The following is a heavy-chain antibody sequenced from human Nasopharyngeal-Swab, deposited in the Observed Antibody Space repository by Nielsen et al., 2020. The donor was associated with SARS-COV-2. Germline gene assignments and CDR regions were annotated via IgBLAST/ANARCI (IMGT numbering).Heavy chain of an antibody. J-gene: IGHJ6*03. V-gene: IGHV3-9*01. D-gene: IGHD6-13*01. CDR2: ISWNSGSI. CDR1: GFTFDAYA. Sequence: SLKISCAASGFTFDAYAMHWVRQAPGKGLEWVSGISWNSGSIDYADSEKGRFTISRDNAKNSLYLQMNSLGAEDTALYYCAKIAAAHDYMDVWGKGTTVTVSS. CDR3: AKIAAAHDYMDV.